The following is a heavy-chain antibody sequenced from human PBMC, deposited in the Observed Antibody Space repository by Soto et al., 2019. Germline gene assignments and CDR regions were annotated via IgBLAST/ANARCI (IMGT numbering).Heavy chain of an antibody. Sequence: GSLRLSCAASGFIFSNSGMHWVRQAPGKGLEWVTVISFDGSNKFYADSVKGRFTISRDNSKNTLYLQMNSLRPEDTAVYYCAKDWTYYYYGMDVWGQGTTVTVSS. CDR1: GFIFSNSG. CDR2: ISFDGSNK. V-gene: IGHV3-30*18. CDR3: AKDWTYYYYGMDV. D-gene: IGHD3-3*01. J-gene: IGHJ6*02.